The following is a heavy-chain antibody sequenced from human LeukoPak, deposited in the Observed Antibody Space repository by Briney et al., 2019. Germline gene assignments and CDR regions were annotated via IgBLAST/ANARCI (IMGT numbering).Heavy chain of an antibody. CDR2: IIPIFGTA. V-gene: IGHV1-69*06. D-gene: IGHD6-13*01. Sequence: GASVKVSCKASGGTFSSYAISWVRQAPGQGLEWMGGIIPIFGTANYAQKFQGRVTITADKSTGTAYMELSSLRSEDTAVYYCARDYSEQLVLSYWGQGTLVTVSS. CDR1: GGTFSSYA. CDR3: ARDYSEQLVLSY. J-gene: IGHJ4*02.